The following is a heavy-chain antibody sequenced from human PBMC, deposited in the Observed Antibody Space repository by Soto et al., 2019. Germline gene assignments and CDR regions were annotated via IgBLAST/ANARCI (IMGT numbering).Heavy chain of an antibody. CDR2: IGTAGDP. J-gene: IGHJ6*02. V-gene: IGHV3-13*05. CDR3: ARGRGLYYYGMDV. Sequence: GGSLRLSCAASGFTFSSYDMHWVRQVTGKGLEWVSAIGTAGDPYYPGSVKGRFTISRENAKNSLYLQMNSLRAGDTAVYYCARGRGLYYYGMDVWGQGTTVTVSS. CDR1: GFTFSSYD.